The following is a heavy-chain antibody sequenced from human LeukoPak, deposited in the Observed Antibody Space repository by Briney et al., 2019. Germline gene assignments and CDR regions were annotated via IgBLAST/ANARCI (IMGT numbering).Heavy chain of an antibody. V-gene: IGHV3-23*01. D-gene: IGHD3-22*01. Sequence: GGSLRLSCTASGFAFSGYAMTWVRQAPGKGLEWVSGISGSGGSTYYADSVKGRFTISRDNSRNTLYLQMNSLRAADTAVYYCAKGLNYESSAAFDYWGQGTLVTVSS. CDR1: GFAFSGYA. J-gene: IGHJ4*02. CDR2: ISGSGGST. CDR3: AKGLNYESSAAFDY.